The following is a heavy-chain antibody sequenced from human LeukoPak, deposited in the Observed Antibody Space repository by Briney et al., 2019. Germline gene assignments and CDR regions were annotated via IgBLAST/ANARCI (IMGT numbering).Heavy chain of an antibody. J-gene: IGHJ3*02. V-gene: IGHV3-21*01. D-gene: IGHD3-22*01. Sequence: GGSLRLSCAASGFTFSSYSMNWVRQAPGKGLEWVSSSSSSSSYIYYADSVKGRFTISRDNAKNSLYLQMNSLRAEDTAVYYCARDLHYYDSSSRAFDIWGQGTMVTVSS. CDR2: SSSSSSYI. CDR3: ARDLHYYDSSSRAFDI. CDR1: GFTFSSYS.